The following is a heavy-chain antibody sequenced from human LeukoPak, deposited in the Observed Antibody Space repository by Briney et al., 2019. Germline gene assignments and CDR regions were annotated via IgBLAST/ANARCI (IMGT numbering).Heavy chain of an antibody. CDR1: GFTFSSYV. V-gene: IGHV3-23*01. D-gene: IGHD3-3*01. J-gene: IGHJ6*03. CDR3: AKDGGGTIFGMVIILHYMDV. Sequence: GGTLRLSCAASGFTFSSYVMNWVRQAPGKGLEWVSTISGSGGSTYYADSVKGRFTISRENSKNTLYLQMNSLRAEDTAVYYCAKDGGGTIFGMVIILHYMDVWGKGTTVTVSS. CDR2: ISGSGGST.